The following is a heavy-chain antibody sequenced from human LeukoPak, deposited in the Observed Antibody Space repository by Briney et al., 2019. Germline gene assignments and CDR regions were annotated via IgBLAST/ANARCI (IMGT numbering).Heavy chain of an antibody. V-gene: IGHV4-39*07. D-gene: IGHD5-24*01. CDR3: ARGPADYNKLKPGDRVGYNYKSKRTPFDY. CDR1: GASISGSGYY. J-gene: IGHJ4*02. Sequence: SETLSLTCTVSGASISGSGYYWGWIRQPPGKGLEWIGNIYDSGSTYYNPSLKSRVTISVDTSKNQFSLRLSSVTAADTAVYYCARGPADYNKLKPGDRVGYNYKSKRTPFDYWGQGTLVTVSS. CDR2: IYDSGST.